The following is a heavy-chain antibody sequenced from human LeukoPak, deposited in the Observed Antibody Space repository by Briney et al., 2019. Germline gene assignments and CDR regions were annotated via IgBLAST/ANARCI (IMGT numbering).Heavy chain of an antibody. CDR1: GFTFSSYA. CDR2: ISGSGGST. D-gene: IGHD6-19*01. Sequence: PGGSLRLSCAASGFTFSSYAMSWVRQAPGKGLEWVSAISGSGGSTYYADSVKGRFTISRDSSKNTLYLQMNSLRAEDTAVYYCAKPPHSIAVAGTDYWGQGTLVTVSS. CDR3: AKPPHSIAVAGTDY. J-gene: IGHJ4*02. V-gene: IGHV3-23*01.